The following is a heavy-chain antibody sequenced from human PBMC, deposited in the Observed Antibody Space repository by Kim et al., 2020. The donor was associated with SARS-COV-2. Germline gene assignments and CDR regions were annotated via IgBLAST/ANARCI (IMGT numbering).Heavy chain of an antibody. CDR1: GFTFSSYA. CDR3: AKDGPELPSSSYYFDY. CDR2: ISGSGGST. J-gene: IGHJ4*02. Sequence: GGSLRLSCAASGFTFSSYAMSWVRQAPGKGLEWVSAISGSGGSTYYADSVKGRFTISRDNSKNTLYLQMNSLRAEDTAVYYCAKDGPELPSSSYYFDYWGQGTLVPVSS. D-gene: IGHD1-7*01. V-gene: IGHV3-23*01.